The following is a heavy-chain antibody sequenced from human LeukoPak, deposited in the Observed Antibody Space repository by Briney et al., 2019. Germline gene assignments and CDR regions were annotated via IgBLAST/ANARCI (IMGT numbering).Heavy chain of an antibody. CDR1: GFTFHNYA. J-gene: IGHJ6*02. Sequence: PGGSLRLSCAASGFTFHNYAMHWVRQALGEGLEWVAVISYDGNNKYYADSVKGRFTISRDNSKNTLYLQMNSLRVEDSAVYYCARRSFCSGDNCALYYHYGMDVWGQGPTVTVSS. CDR3: ARRSFCSGDNCALYYHYGMDV. CDR2: ISYDGNNK. V-gene: IGHV3-30-3*01. D-gene: IGHD2-15*01.